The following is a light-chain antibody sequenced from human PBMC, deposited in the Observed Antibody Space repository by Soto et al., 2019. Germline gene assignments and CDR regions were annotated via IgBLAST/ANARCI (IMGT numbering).Light chain of an antibody. Sequence: DIQLTQSPSTLSASVGDRVTITCRASQSINGWLAWYQQKPGQAPNLLIYKASTLESGVPSRFSGSGSGTEFTLTISSLQPDDFATYYCQQYNVYSRAFGQGTKVDI. CDR2: KAS. J-gene: IGKJ1*01. CDR1: QSINGW. CDR3: QQYNVYSRA. V-gene: IGKV1-5*03.